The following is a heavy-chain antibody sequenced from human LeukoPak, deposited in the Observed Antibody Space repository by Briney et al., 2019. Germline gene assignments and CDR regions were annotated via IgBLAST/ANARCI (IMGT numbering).Heavy chain of an antibody. Sequence: ASVKVSCKASGYTFTSYYMHWVRQAPGQGLAWMRIINPSGGSTSYAQKFQGRVTMTRDTSTSTVYMELSSLSSEDTAVYYCAREGVYDSSGYAEFPFDYWGQGTLVTVSS. D-gene: IGHD3-22*01. CDR1: GYTFTSYY. J-gene: IGHJ4*02. CDR3: AREGVYDSSGYAEFPFDY. CDR2: INPSGGST. V-gene: IGHV1-46*01.